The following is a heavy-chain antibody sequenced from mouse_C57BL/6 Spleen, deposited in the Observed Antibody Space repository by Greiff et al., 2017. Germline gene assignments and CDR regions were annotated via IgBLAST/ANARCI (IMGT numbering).Heavy chain of an antibody. J-gene: IGHJ1*03. CDR1: GFTFSSYA. CDR3: ARGSEDWYFGV. V-gene: IGHV5-4*03. CDR2: ISDGGSYT. Sequence: DVKLVESGGGLVKPGGSLKLSCAASGFTFSSYAMSWVRQTPEKRLEGVATISDGGSYTYYPDNVKGRFTISRDNAKNNLYLQMRHLKSEDTAMYYCARGSEDWYFGVWGTGTTVTVSS.